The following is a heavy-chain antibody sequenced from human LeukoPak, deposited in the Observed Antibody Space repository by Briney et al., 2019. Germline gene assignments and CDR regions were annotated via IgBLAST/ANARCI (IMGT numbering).Heavy chain of an antibody. CDR3: ARERSYYYYCMDV. CDR1: GFTFSTYG. D-gene: IGHD3-10*01. V-gene: IGHV3-30*02. J-gene: IGHJ6*03. Sequence: GGSLRLSCGASGFTFSTYGMHWVRQAPGKGLEWVAFIRSDGTEKYYVDSVKGRFTISRDNSKNTLYLQMNSLRAEDTAVYFCARERSYYYYCMDVWGKGTTVTVSS. CDR2: IRSDGTEK.